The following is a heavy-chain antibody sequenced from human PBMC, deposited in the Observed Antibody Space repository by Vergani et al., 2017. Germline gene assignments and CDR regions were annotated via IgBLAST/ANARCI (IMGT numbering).Heavy chain of an antibody. J-gene: IGHJ4*02. D-gene: IGHD4-11*01. CDR2: IWYDGSNK. Sequence: VQLVESGGGLVQPGGSLRLSCAASGFTFSSYAMSWVRQAPGKGLEWVAVIWYDGSNKYYADSVKGRFTISRDNSKNTLYLQMNSLRAEDTAVYYCARASDYPGYFDYWGQGALVTVSS. CDR3: ARASDYPGYFDY. CDR1: GFTFSSYA. V-gene: IGHV3-33*08.